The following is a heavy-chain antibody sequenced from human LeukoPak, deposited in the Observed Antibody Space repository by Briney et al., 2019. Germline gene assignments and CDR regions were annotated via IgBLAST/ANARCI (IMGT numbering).Heavy chain of an antibody. Sequence: PGGSLRLSCAASGFTFSDYYMSWIRQAPGKGLEWVSYISSSGSTIYYADSVKGRFTISRDNAKNSLYLQMNSLRAEDAAVYYCARYASYYDSSGYYRYWGQGTLVTVSS. CDR2: ISSSGSTI. D-gene: IGHD3-22*01. CDR3: ARYASYYDSSGYYRY. CDR1: GFTFSDYY. V-gene: IGHV3-11*04. J-gene: IGHJ4*02.